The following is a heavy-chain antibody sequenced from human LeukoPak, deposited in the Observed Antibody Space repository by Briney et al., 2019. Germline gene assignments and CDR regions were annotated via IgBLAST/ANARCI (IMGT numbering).Heavy chain of an antibody. CDR2: IYYSGYT. CDR3: TRSEVDNPDWFEP. J-gene: IGHJ5*02. V-gene: IGHV4-59*01. D-gene: IGHD5-12*01. CDR1: GGSISSYY. Sequence: SETLSLTCSVSGGSISSYYWNWIRQPPGKGLEWIGYIYYSGYTNYNPSLKSRVTISVDTSKNQFSLKLSSVTSADTAVYLCTRSEVDNPDWFEPWGQGTLVTVSS.